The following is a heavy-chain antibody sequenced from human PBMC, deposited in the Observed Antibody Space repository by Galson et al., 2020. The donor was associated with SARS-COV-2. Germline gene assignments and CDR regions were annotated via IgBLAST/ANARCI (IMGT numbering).Heavy chain of an antibody. J-gene: IGHJ3*01. CDR3: AKDVGILGAFDV. V-gene: IGHV3-7*01. Sequence: GGSLRLSCAASGFIFSTYWMTWVRQAPGKGLEWVANINGDGSDKYYVESLKGRFTVSRDNAKNSLYLQMNNLRADDTAVYYCAKDVGILGAFDVWGLGTMVAVSS. CDR1: GFIFSTYW. CDR2: INGDGSDK. D-gene: IGHD1-26*01.